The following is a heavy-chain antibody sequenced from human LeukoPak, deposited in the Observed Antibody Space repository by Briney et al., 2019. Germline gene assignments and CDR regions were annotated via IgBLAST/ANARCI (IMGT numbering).Heavy chain of an antibody. Sequence: GESLKISCKGSGYSFTSYWIGWVRQMPGKGLEWMGIIYPGDSDTRYSPSFQGQVTISADKSISTAYLQWSSLKASDTAMYYCTRPSTTPVAGIDYWGQGTLVTVSS. D-gene: IGHD6-19*01. CDR2: IYPGDSDT. V-gene: IGHV5-51*01. J-gene: IGHJ4*02. CDR3: TRPSTTPVAGIDY. CDR1: GYSFTSYW.